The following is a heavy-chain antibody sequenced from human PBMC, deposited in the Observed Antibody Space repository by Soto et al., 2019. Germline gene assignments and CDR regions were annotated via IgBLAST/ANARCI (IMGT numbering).Heavy chain of an antibody. D-gene: IGHD2-15*01. CDR2: SIGSGGSA. CDR3: ARAPRSYCSGGSCAY. V-gene: IGHV3-23*01. Sequence: EVQLLESGGGLVQPGGSLRLSCAASGFTFSSFTMSWVRQAPGKGLEWVSSIGSGGSAYYADSVKGRFTISRDNSKNTLHVQMNSLRAEDTAVYFCARAPRSYCSGGSCAYWGQGTLVTVSS. CDR1: GFTFSSFT. J-gene: IGHJ4*02.